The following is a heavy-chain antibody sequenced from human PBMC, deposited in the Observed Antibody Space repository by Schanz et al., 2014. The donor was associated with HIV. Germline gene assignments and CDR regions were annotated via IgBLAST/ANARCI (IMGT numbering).Heavy chain of an antibody. CDR2: ISGTGGST. D-gene: IGHD6-19*01. Sequence: VQLVESGGGVVQPGRSLRLSCAASGFTFSSYAMGWVRQAPGKGLEWVSSISGTGGSTYYADSVKGRFSISRDNSKNTLSLQMNGLRGEDTAVYYCVKGGSDWTPGPIWCQHWGQGTLVIVSS. CDR1: GFTFSSYA. V-gene: IGHV3-23*04. CDR3: VKGGSDWTPGPIWCQH. J-gene: IGHJ1*01.